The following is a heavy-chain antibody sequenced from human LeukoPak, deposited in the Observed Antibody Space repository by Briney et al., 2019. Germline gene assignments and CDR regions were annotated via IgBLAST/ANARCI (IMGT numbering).Heavy chain of an antibody. V-gene: IGHV4-34*01. Sequence: PSETLSLTCAVYGGSFSGYYWSWIRQPPGKGLEWIGEINHSGSTNYNPSLKSRVTISVDTSKNQFSLKLSSVTAADTAVYYCARPLWFGVNWFDPWGQGTLVT. CDR2: INHSGST. J-gene: IGHJ5*02. D-gene: IGHD3-10*01. CDR1: GGSFSGYY. CDR3: ARPLWFGVNWFDP.